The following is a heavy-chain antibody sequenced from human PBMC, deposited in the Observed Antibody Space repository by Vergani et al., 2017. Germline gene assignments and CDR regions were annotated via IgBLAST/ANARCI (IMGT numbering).Heavy chain of an antibody. V-gene: IGHV3-23*01. CDR3: AKQGGSGWPRDYYYYGMDV. J-gene: IGHJ6*02. CDR1: GFTFSSYA. Sequence: EVQLLESGGGLVQPGGSLRLSCAASGFTFSSYAMSWVRQAPGKGLEWVSAISGSGGSTYYADSVKGRFTIFRDNSKNTLYLQMNSLRAEDTAVYYCAKQGGSGWPRDYYYYGMDVWGQGTTVTVSS. CDR2: ISGSGGST. D-gene: IGHD6-19*01.